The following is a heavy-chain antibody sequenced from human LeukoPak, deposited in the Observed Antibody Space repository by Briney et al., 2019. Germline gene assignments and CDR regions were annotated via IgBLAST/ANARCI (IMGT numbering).Heavy chain of an antibody. Sequence: SQTLSLTCAISGDSVSSNSAAWNWIRQSPSRGLEWLGRTYYRSKWYIDYAVSVKSRITINPDTSKNQFSLQLNSVIPKDTAVYCCARVSYFYDSSGYYYYFDYWGQGTLVTVSS. CDR3: ARVSYFYDSSGYYYYFDY. J-gene: IGHJ4*02. D-gene: IGHD3-22*01. V-gene: IGHV6-1*01. CDR1: GDSVSSNSAA. CDR2: TYYRSKWYI.